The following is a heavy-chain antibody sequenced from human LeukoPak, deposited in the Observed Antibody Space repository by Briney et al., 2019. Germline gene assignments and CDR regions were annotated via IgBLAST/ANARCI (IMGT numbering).Heavy chain of an antibody. Sequence: SETLSLTCTVSGYSISIGYYWGWIRQPPGKGLEWIGSIYHSGSTYYNPSLKSRVTISVDTSKNQFSLKLSSVTAADTAVYYCARDSPYVEMATMSWFDPWGQGTLVTVSS. CDR1: GYSISIGYY. CDR3: ARDSPYVEMATMSWFDP. J-gene: IGHJ5*02. V-gene: IGHV4-38-2*02. D-gene: IGHD5-24*01. CDR2: IYHSGST.